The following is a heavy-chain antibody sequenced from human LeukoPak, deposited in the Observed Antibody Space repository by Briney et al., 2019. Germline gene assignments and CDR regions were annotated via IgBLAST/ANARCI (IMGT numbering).Heavy chain of an antibody. CDR3: ARGVDSAIDW. V-gene: IGHV3-7*01. J-gene: IGHJ4*02. D-gene: IGHD3-9*01. Sequence: GSLRLSCAASGFTFSSYWMNWVRQAPGKGLEWVANINGDGRDKYYVGSVRGRFTISRDNADNALYLQMNSLRGDDPALYYCARGVDSAIDWWGQGTLVTVSS. CDR1: GFTFSSYW. CDR2: INGDGRDK.